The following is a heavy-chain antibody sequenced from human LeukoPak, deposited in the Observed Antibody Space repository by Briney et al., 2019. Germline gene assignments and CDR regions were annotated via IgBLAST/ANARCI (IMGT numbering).Heavy chain of an antibody. V-gene: IGHV4-38-2*02. Sequence: SETLSLTCTVSGYSISSGYYWGWARQPPGKGLEWIGSIYHSGSTYYNTSLKSRVTISVDTSKNQFYLKLSSVTAADTAVYYCARVESTTIFGVVIHSFDCWGQGTLVTVSS. CDR2: IYHSGST. CDR3: ARVESTTIFGVVIHSFDC. CDR1: GYSISSGYY. D-gene: IGHD3-3*01. J-gene: IGHJ4*02.